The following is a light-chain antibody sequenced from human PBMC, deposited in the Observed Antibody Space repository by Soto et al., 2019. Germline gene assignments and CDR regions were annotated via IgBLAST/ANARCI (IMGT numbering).Light chain of an antibody. J-gene: IGLJ1*01. CDR2: EVS. CDR3: CSYAGTRTSYV. Sequence: QSALTQPAAVSGSPGQSITISCTGTSSDVGSYNLVSWYQQHPGKAPNLMIYEVSKRPSGVSNRFSGSKSGNTASLTISGLQAEDEADYYCCSYAGTRTSYVFGTGTKLTVL. V-gene: IGLV2-23*02. CDR1: SSDVGSYNL.